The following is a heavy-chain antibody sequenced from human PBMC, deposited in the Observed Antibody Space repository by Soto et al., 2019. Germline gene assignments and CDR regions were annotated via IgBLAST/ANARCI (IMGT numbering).Heavy chain of an antibody. V-gene: IGHV4-59*02. CDR3: ARGMDDTQIASSNYGMYG. D-gene: IGHD1-1*01. Sequence: SATLPLTCTVSGKSVSTFYWSWIRQPPGKGLEWIGHAYYSGSTNYDPSLKSRVTISVDMSKNQVSLRLTSVTAADTAVYYCARGMDDTQIASSNYGMYGWGQGTSVTVS. J-gene: IGHJ6*02. CDR2: AYYSGST. CDR1: GKSVSTFY.